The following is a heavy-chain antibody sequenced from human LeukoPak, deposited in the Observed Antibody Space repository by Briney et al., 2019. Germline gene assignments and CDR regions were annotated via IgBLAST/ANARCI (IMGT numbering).Heavy chain of an antibody. CDR2: INHSGST. Sequence: SETESLICALYGGSFSGYCWSWTRQPPGKGLEWIGEINHSGSTNYNPSLKSRVTISVDTSKNQFSLKLSSVTAADTAVYYCARGVSDSSGYPLDYWGQGTLVTVSS. CDR1: GGSFSGYC. V-gene: IGHV4-34*01. CDR3: ARGVSDSSGYPLDY. D-gene: IGHD3-22*01. J-gene: IGHJ4*02.